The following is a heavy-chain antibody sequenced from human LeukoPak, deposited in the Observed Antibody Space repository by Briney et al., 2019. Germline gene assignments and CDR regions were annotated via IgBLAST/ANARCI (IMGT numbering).Heavy chain of an antibody. J-gene: IGHJ5*02. CDR1: GFTFSSYE. Sequence: GGSLRLSCAASGFTFSSYEMNWVRQAPGKGLEWVSYISSSGSTIYYADAVKGRFTISSDNAKNSLYLQMNSLRAEDTAVYYCARDAGGWFDPWGQGTLVTVSS. CDR3: ARDAGGWFDP. V-gene: IGHV3-48*03. CDR2: ISSSGSTI.